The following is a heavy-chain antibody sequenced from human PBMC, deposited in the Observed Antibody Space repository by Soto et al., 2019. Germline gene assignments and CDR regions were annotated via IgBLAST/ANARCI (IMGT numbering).Heavy chain of an antibody. CDR2: ISSNGGST. CDR1: GFTFSSYA. V-gene: IGHV3-64*01. D-gene: IGHD3-10*01. J-gene: IGHJ6*03. Sequence: GGSLRLSCAASGFTFSSYAMHWVRQAPGKGLEYVSAISSNGGSTYYANSVKGRFTISRDNSKNTLYLQMGSLRAEDMAVYYCARGGASYYGSGSYPPHMDVWGKGTTVTVSS. CDR3: ARGGASYYGSGSYPPHMDV.